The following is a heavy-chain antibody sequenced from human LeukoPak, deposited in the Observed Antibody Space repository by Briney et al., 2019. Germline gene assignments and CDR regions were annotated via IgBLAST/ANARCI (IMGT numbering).Heavy chain of an antibody. CDR2: IIPIFGTA. D-gene: IGHD6-6*01. V-gene: IGHV1-69*13. CDR1: GGTFSSYA. J-gene: IGHJ4*02. Sequence: EASVKVSCTASGGTFSSYAISWVRQAPGQGLEWMGGIIPIFGTASYAQKFQGRVTITADESTSTAYMELSSLRSEDTAVYYCARGPLDSSCMLWGQGTLVTVSS. CDR3: ARGPLDSSCML.